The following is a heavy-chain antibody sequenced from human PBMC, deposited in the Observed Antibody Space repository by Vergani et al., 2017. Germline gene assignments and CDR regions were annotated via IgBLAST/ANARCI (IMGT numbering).Heavy chain of an antibody. CDR3: AKDHDSGLFDY. D-gene: IGHD5-12*01. CDR1: GFTFSSYA. Sequence: QVQLVESGGGVVQPGRSLRLSCAASGFTFSSYAMHWVRQAPGKGLEWVAVISYDGSNKYYADSVKGRFTISRDNSKNTLYLQMNSLRAEDTAVYYCAKDHDSGLFDYWGQGTLVTVSS. CDR2: ISYDGSNK. V-gene: IGHV3-30*01. J-gene: IGHJ4*02.